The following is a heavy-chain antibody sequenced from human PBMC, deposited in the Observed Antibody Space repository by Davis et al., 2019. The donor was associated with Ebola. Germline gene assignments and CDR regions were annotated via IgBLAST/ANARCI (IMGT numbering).Heavy chain of an antibody. CDR2: INPNSGGT. CDR3: ARERLGLYYYGMDV. V-gene: IGHV1-2*05. Sequence: ASVKVSCKASGYTFTGNYIQWVRQAPGQGLEWMGRINPNSGGTNSAQKFQGRVTMTRDTSISTAYMELSRLRSDDTVVYYCARERLGLYYYGMDVWGQGTTVTVSS. CDR1: GYTFTGNY. J-gene: IGHJ6*02. D-gene: IGHD3/OR15-3a*01.